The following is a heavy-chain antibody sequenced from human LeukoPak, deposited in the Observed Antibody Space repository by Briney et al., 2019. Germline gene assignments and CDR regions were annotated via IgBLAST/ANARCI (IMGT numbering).Heavy chain of an antibody. V-gene: IGHV3-21*01. D-gene: IGHD1-26*01. CDR3: AKGHGWEASYYYYYMDV. J-gene: IGHJ6*03. CDR2: ITSSTSYI. Sequence: GGSLRLSCTASGFTFSSYSMNWVRQAPGKGLEWVSCITSSTSYIYYADSVKGRFTISRDNSKNTLYLKMNSLRAEDTAVYYCAKGHGWEASYYYYYMDVWGKGTTVTISS. CDR1: GFTFSSYS.